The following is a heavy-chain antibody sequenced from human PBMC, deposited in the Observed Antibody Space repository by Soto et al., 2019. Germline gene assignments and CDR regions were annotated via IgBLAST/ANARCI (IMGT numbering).Heavy chain of an antibody. CDR2: IYYSGST. CDR3: ARGSVVAATLFDY. CDR1: GGSISSGGYY. D-gene: IGHD2-15*01. Sequence: QVQLQESGPGLVKPSQTLSLTCTVSGGSISSGGYYWSWIRQHPGKGMEWIGYIYYSGSTYYNPSLKSRVTISVDTSKNQFSLKLSSVTAADTAVYYCARGSVVAATLFDYWGQGTLVTVSS. J-gene: IGHJ4*02. V-gene: IGHV4-31*03.